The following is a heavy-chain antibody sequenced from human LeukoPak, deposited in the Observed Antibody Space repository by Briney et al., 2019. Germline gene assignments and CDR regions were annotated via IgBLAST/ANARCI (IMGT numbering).Heavy chain of an antibody. V-gene: IGHV4-34*01. CDR3: ARSPYMDV. CDR1: GGPFSAYY. Sequence: SETLSLTCAVYGGPFSAYYWSWIRQPPGKGLEWIGEINHSGSTNYNPSFKSRVTISVDTSKHQFSLNLNSVTGADTAVYYCARSPYMDVWGKGTTVTVSS. J-gene: IGHJ6*03. CDR2: INHSGST.